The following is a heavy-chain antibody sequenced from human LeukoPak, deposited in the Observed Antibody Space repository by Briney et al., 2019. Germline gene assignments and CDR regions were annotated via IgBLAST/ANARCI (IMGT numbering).Heavy chain of an antibody. V-gene: IGHV3-33*06. CDR3: AKDAQRGFDFSNSLES. CDR2: ICSDGTEQ. CDR1: GFTFSHYG. J-gene: IGHJ4*02. Sequence: GGSLRLSCATSGFTFSHYGRHWVRQAPGKGLEWVAVICSDGTEQYYGDSVKGRFTSSTDNSKKTVYLQMNSLRVEDTAVYYCAKDAQRGFDFSNSLESWGQGTLVTVSS. D-gene: IGHD3/OR15-3a*01.